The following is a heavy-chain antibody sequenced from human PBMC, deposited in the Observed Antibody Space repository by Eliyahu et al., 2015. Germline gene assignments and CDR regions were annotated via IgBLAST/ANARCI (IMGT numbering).Heavy chain of an antibody. V-gene: IGHV4-61*01. D-gene: IGHD2-21*01. CDR1: GGSVSSGSHY. J-gene: IGHJ4*02. Sequence: QVQLQESGPGLVKPSETLSLTCTVSGGSVSSGSHYWSWLRQPPGKELEWIGYFYSGGRNYYNPSLNSRVTVSADASKNQFSLNLSSVTAADTAVYYCAKGGDTAPFDYWGQGTLVTVSS. CDR2: FYSGGRN. CDR3: AKGGDTAPFDY.